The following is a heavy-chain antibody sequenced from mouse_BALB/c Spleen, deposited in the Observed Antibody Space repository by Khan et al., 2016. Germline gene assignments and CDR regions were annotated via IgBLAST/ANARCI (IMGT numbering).Heavy chain of an antibody. CDR2: ISYSGST. V-gene: IGHV3-2*02. J-gene: IGHJ4*01. CDR1: GYSITSDYA. Sequence: EVELEESGPGLVKPSQSLSLTCTVTGYSITSDYAWNWIRQPPGNRLEWMGYISYSGSTSYNPSLKSRISITRDTSKNQFFLQLNSLTSEDTATCVWARSGSRDRDAMDYWGQGTSVTVSA. CDR3: ARSGSRDRDAMDY. D-gene: IGHD6-1*01.